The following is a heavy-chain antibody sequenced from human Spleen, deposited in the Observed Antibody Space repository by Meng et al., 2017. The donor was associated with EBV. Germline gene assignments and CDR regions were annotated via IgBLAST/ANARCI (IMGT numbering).Heavy chain of an antibody. Sequence: EVQLLESXXGXVXXGGXLRLSCAASGFAFINYAMTWVRQAPGKGLQWVASISSGGYTYYADSVKGRFTISRDNSKNTLYLQMNSLRVEDTAIYYCAGGWDWGSHWFFDSWGQGILVTVSS. CDR2: ISSGGYT. V-gene: IGHV3-23*01. CDR1: GFAFINYA. CDR3: AGGWDWGSHWFFDS. J-gene: IGHJ4*02. D-gene: IGHD6-19*01.